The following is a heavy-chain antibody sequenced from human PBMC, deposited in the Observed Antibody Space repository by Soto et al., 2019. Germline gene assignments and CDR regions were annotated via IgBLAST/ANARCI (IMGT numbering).Heavy chain of an antibody. D-gene: IGHD6-19*01. CDR2: IYYSGST. J-gene: IGHJ4*02. CDR3: ARWGAVADFDY. Sequence: SETLSLTCTVSGGSISSGGYYWSWIRQHPGKGLEWIGYIYYSGSTYYNPSLKSRVTISVDTSKNQFSLKLSSVTAADTAVYYCARWGAVADFDYWGQGTLVTVSS. V-gene: IGHV4-61*08. CDR1: GGSISSGGYY.